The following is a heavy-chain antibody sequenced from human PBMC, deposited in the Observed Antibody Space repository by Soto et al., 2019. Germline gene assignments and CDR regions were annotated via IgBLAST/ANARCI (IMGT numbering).Heavy chain of an antibody. V-gene: IGHV3-23*01. CDR2: ISGSGGST. CDR1: GFTFSSYA. D-gene: IGHD4-17*01. CDR3: AKDQRVYGGNVDAFDI. J-gene: IGHJ3*02. Sequence: GGSLRLSCAASGFTFSSYAMSWVRQAPGKGLEWVSAISGSGGSTYYADSVKGRFTISRDNSKNTLYLQMNSLRAEDTAVYYCAKDQRVYGGNVDAFDIWGQGTMVTVSS.